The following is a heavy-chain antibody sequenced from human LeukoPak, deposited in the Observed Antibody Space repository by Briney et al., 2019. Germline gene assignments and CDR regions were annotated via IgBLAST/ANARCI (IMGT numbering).Heavy chain of an antibody. V-gene: IGHV5-51*01. CDR3: ASPTNFGSGSYYDAFDI. CDR1: GYTFTSYW. J-gene: IGHJ3*02. Sequence: GESLKISCKGSGYTFTSYWIAWVRQMPGKGLEWMGIIYPGDSDTRYSPSFQGQVTISADKSSSTAYLQWSSLKASDTAMYYCASPTNFGSGSYYDAFDIWGQGTMVTVSS. CDR2: IYPGDSDT. D-gene: IGHD3-10*01.